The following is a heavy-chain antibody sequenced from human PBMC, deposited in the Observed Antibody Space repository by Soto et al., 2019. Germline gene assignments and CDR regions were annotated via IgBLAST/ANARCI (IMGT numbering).Heavy chain of an antibody. CDR1: GFTFSGSA. V-gene: IGHV3-73*01. Sequence: EVQLVESGGGLVQPGGPRKFSCAASGFTFSGSAMHWVRQASGKGLEWVGRIRSKANSYPTAYAASVKGRFTISRDDSKNTAYLQMNSLKTEDTAVYYCRVVVTATWVDYWGQGTLVTVSS. J-gene: IGHJ4*02. D-gene: IGHD2-21*02. CDR2: IRSKANSYPT. CDR3: RVVVTATWVDY.